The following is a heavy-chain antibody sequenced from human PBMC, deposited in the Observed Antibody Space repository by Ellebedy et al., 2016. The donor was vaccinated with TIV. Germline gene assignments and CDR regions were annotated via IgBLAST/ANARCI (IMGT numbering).Heavy chain of an antibody. CDR3: ARAYCTNGACYYFDY. CDR2: IYYSGST. D-gene: IGHD2-8*01. J-gene: IGHJ4*02. CDR1: GGSISSGGYY. V-gene: IGHV4-31*03. Sequence: MPSETLSLTCTVSGGSISSGGYYWSWIRQHPGKGLEWIGYIYYSGSTYYNPSLKSRVTISVDTSKNQFSLKLSSVTAADTAVYYCARAYCTNGACYYFDYWGQGTLVTVSS.